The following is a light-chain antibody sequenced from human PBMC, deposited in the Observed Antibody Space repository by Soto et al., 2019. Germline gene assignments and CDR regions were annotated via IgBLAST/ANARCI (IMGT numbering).Light chain of an antibody. Sequence: EIVLTQSPGTLSLSPRERATLSCRASQSIFNNYLAWYQLKPGQAPRLLVYGASFRATGIPDRFSGSGSGTDFTLTISRLEPEDFAVYYCQQYGGSPFTFGQGTRLEIK. J-gene: IGKJ2*01. CDR3: QQYGGSPFT. CDR1: QSIFNNY. V-gene: IGKV3-20*01. CDR2: GAS.